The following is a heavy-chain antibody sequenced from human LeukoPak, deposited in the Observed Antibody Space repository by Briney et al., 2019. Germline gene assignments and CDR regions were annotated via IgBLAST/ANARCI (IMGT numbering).Heavy chain of an antibody. CDR2: IYYSGST. J-gene: IGHJ4*02. D-gene: IGHD3-10*01. CDR1: GGSISSGSYY. Sequence: SETLSLTCTVSGGSISSGSYYWSWIRQPAGKGLEWIGRIYYSGSTYYNPSLKSRVTISVDTSKNQFSLKLSSVTAADTAVYYCARPTGLYYFDYWGQGTLVTVSS. CDR3: ARPTGLYYFDY. V-gene: IGHV4-39*01.